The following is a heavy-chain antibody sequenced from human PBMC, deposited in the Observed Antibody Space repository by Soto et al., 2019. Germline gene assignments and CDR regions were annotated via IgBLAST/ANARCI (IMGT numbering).Heavy chain of an antibody. CDR3: ARGQSGDKVDY. CDR2: IYNSVNN. CDR1: GDSISNGYYT. D-gene: IGHD3-10*01. V-gene: IGHV4-30-4*01. Sequence: QVQLQESGPGLVEPSQTLSLTCTVSGDSISNGYYTWSWIRQPPGKDLECIGHIYNSVNNYSNPSLKSRVTIAADTSKTQISLKLSSVTDADTAVYYCARGQSGDKVDYWGQGTLVTVSS. J-gene: IGHJ4*02.